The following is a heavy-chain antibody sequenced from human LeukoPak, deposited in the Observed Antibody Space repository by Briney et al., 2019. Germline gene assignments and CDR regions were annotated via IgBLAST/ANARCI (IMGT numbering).Heavy chain of an antibody. Sequence: GGSLRLSCAASGFTFSNYWMSWVRQAPGKGLEWVANIKQDGSEKYYVDSVKGRFTISRDNAKNSLYLQMNSLRAEDTAVYYCARVASSWYQYYFDYWGQGTLVTVSS. CDR2: IKQDGSEK. CDR3: ARVASSWYQYYFDY. V-gene: IGHV3-7*01. J-gene: IGHJ4*02. D-gene: IGHD6-13*01. CDR1: GFTFSNYW.